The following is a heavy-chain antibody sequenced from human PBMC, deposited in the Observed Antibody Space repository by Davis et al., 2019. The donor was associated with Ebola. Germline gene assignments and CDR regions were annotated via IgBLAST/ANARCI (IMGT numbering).Heavy chain of an antibody. D-gene: IGHD6-19*01. CDR2: INPNSGGT. Sequence: ASVKVSCKASGYTFSGYYMHWVRQAPGQGLEWMGWINPNSGGTKYAQKFQGWVTMTRDTSISTAYMELSRLRSDDTAVYYCARGKAVAGRPYGWYFDLWGRGTLVTVSS. V-gene: IGHV1-2*04. CDR1: GYTFSGYY. CDR3: ARGKAVAGRPYGWYFDL. J-gene: IGHJ2*01.